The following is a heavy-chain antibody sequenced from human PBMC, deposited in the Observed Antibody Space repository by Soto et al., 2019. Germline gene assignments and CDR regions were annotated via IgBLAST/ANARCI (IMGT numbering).Heavy chain of an antibody. J-gene: IGHJ4*02. CDR2: IRQDGSEK. CDR1: GFTFTTYW. Sequence: GGSLRLSCAASGFTFTTYWMTWVRQAPGKGLEWVANIRQDGSEKYYVDSVKGRFTISRDNAEKSLYLQMNSLRADDTALYYCVRLAGAFGDLWGQGTLVTVSS. D-gene: IGHD2-21*01. V-gene: IGHV3-7*01. CDR3: VRLAGAFGDL.